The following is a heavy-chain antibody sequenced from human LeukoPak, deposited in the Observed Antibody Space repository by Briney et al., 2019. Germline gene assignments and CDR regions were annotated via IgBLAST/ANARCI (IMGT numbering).Heavy chain of an antibody. V-gene: IGHV3-11*01. J-gene: IGHJ4*02. CDR2: ISSRGSGV. D-gene: IGHD6-13*01. CDR1: GFTFNSYW. CDR3: ARESGGSWTNFDY. Sequence: GGSLRLSCVASGFTFNSYWMSWVRQPPGKGLEWLSYISSRGSGVWYADSVKGRFAISRDNAKNSVYLEVSSLRGDDTAVYYCARESGGSWTNFDYWGQGTLVAVSS.